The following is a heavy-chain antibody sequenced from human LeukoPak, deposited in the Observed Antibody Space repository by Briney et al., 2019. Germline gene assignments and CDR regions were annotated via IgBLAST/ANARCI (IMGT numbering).Heavy chain of an antibody. J-gene: IGHJ5*02. V-gene: IGHV4-59*13. Sequence: SETLCLTCTVSGGAISTYSWSWIRQPPGKGLEWIGYINYSGSTNYNPSLKSRVIISVDTSKNQFSLKLSSVTAADTAVYCCVRGANRYDPWGQGTLVTVSS. CDR3: VRGANRYDP. CDR2: INYSGST. CDR1: GGAISTYS.